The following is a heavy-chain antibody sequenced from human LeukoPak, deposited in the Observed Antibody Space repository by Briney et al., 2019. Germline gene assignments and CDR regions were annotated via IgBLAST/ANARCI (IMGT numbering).Heavy chain of an antibody. D-gene: IGHD6-19*01. J-gene: IGHJ4*02. CDR3: ARIGSGWLQNPLDY. CDR2: IYYSGST. CDR1: GGSISSGGYY. Sequence: PSQTLSLTCTVSGGSISSGGYYWSWIRQPPGKGLEWIGYIYYSGSTNYNPSLKSRVTISVDTSKNQFSLKLSSLTAADTAVYYCARIGSGWLQNPLDYWGQGTLVTVSS. V-gene: IGHV4-61*08.